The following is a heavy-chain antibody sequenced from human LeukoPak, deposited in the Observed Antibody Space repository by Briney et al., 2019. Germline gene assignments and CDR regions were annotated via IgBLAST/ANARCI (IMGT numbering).Heavy chain of an antibody. CDR3: ASGDSWYSSSSYYFDY. Sequence: GGSLRLSCAASGFTFSSYGMHGVRQAPGKGLEWVAVIWYDGSNKYYADSVKGRFTISRDNSKNTLYLQMNSLRAEDTAVYYCASGDSWYSSSSYYFDYWGQGTLVTVSS. CDR1: GFTFSSYG. V-gene: IGHV3-33*01. J-gene: IGHJ4*02. CDR2: IWYDGSNK. D-gene: IGHD6-13*01.